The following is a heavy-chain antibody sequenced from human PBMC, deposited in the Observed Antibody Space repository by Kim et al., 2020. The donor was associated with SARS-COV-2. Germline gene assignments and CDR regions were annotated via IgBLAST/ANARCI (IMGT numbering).Heavy chain of an antibody. CDR3: ARVGSSSWYFDY. CDR2: IKQDGSEK. J-gene: IGHJ4*02. D-gene: IGHD6-13*01. CDR1: GFIISSYW. Sequence: GGSLRLSCVASGFIISSYWMSWVRQAPGKGLEWVANIKQDGSEKYYVDSVKGRFTISRDNAKNSLYLQMNSLRAEDTAVYYCARVGSSSWYFDYWGQGTLVTVSS. V-gene: IGHV3-7*01.